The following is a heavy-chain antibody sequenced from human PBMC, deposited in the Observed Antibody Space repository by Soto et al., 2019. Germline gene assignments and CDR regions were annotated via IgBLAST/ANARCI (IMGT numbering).Heavy chain of an antibody. CDR2: IKEDGSQT. J-gene: IGHJ3*02. CDR3: ASKNYEILTGYYSAFDI. Sequence: GGSLRLSCAASGFTFRTFWMTWVRQAPGKGLEWVANIKEDGSQTYYVDSVKGRFSIFRDNAKNSLYLQMNSLRAEDTAVYYCASKNYEILTGYYSAFDIWGQGTMVTVSS. V-gene: IGHV3-7*01. CDR1: GFTFRTFW. D-gene: IGHD3-9*01.